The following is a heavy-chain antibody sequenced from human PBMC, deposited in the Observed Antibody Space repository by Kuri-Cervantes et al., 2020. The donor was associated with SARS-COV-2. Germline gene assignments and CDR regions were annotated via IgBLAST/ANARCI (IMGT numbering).Heavy chain of an antibody. Sequence: ASVKVSCKASGYTFSVYYMYWVRQAPGQGLEWMGWINPNSGGTNYAQKFQGWVTMSRDTSISTAYMELSRLRSDDTAVYYCARGIVRGIIQYYSYAMDVWGQGTKVTVSS. V-gene: IGHV1-2*04. CDR3: ARGIVRGIIQYYSYAMDV. CDR1: GYTFSVYY. J-gene: IGHJ6*02. CDR2: INPNSGGT. D-gene: IGHD3-10*02.